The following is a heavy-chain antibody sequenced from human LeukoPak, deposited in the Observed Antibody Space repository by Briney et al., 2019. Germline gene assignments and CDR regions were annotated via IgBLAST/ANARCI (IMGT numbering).Heavy chain of an antibody. CDR1: GGSISSSSYY. CDR3: ARHVSVAVTNFFDY. D-gene: IGHD6-19*01. Sequence: SETLSLTCTVSGGSISSSSYYWGWIRQPPGKGLEWIGGIYYSGSTYYNPSLKSRVTISVDTSKNQFSLKLSSVTAADTAVYYCARHVSVAVTNFFDYWGQGTLVTVSS. V-gene: IGHV4-39*07. CDR2: IYYSGST. J-gene: IGHJ4*02.